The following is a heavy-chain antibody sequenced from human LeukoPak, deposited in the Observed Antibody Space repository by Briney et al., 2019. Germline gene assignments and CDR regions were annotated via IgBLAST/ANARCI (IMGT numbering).Heavy chain of an antibody. CDR2: IYWNDDK. Sequence: VSGPTLVNPSQTLTLTCTLSGFSLNTSGVGVAWIRQPPGKALEWLALIYWNDDKRYSPSLKSRLTITKDTSKNQVVLTMTNMDPVDTATYYCAHRHYYGRLFDYWGQGTLVTVSS. CDR3: AHRHYYGRLFDY. D-gene: IGHD3-10*01. J-gene: IGHJ4*02. V-gene: IGHV2-5*01. CDR1: GFSLNTSGVG.